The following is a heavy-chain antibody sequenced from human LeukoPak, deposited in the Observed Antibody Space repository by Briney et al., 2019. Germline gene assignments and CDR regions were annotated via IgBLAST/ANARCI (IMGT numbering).Heavy chain of an antibody. J-gene: IGHJ4*02. CDR1: GGSISSSSYY. CDR2: IYYSGST. D-gene: IGHD3-10*01. CDR3: ASAYHYYGSGSPYY. Sequence: SETLSLTCTVSGGSISSSSYYWGWIRQPPGKGLEWNGSIYYSGSTYYNPSLKSRVTISVDTSKNQFSLKLSSVTAADTAVYYCASAYHYYGSGSPYYWGQGTLVTVSS. V-gene: IGHV4-39*01.